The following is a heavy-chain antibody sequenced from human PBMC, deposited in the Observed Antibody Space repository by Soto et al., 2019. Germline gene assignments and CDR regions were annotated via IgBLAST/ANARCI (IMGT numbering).Heavy chain of an antibody. Sequence: QVQLVQSGAEVRQPASSVKASCKTSGGTFSSYAISWVRQAPGQGLEWMGGIVPIVDTSTYAQKFQGRVTITADESTSTVYMELSSLTSDDTAVYYCVRVVAIPGYPDNWGQGTLVTVSS. CDR3: VRVVAIPGYPDN. V-gene: IGHV1-69*12. CDR1: GGTFSSYA. J-gene: IGHJ4*02. D-gene: IGHD5-12*01. CDR2: IVPIVDTS.